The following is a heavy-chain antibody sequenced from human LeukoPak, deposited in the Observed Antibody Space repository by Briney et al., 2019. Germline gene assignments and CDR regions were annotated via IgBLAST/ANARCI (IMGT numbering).Heavy chain of an antibody. J-gene: IGHJ4*02. Sequence: GGSLRLSCAASGPTFSSHAMHWVRQAPGKGLEWVGVISPDGSNQYYIDSVKGRFTISRDNSKNTLYLQMNSLRTEDTAVYYCAGAIGYFDYWGQGTLVTVSS. V-gene: IGHV3-30*03. CDR2: ISPDGSNQ. D-gene: IGHD2-21*01. CDR1: GPTFSSHA. CDR3: AGAIGYFDY.